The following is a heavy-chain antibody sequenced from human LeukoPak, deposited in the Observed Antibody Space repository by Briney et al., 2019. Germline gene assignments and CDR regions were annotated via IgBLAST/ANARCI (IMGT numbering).Heavy chain of an antibody. CDR2: INWNGGST. CDR1: GFTFSSYA. CDR3: ARAQTYGDSRLLLDY. J-gene: IGHJ4*02. V-gene: IGHV3-20*04. Sequence: RPGGSLRLSCAASGFTFSSYAMSWVRQAPGKGLEWVSGINWNGGSTGYADSVEGRFTISRDNAKNSQYLQMNSLRVEDTALYYCARAQTYGDSRLLLDYWGQGTLVTVSS. D-gene: IGHD2-21*02.